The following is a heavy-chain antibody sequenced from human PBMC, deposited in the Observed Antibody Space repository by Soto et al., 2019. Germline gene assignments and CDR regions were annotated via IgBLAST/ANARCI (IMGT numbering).Heavy chain of an antibody. J-gene: IGHJ4*02. CDR1: GFTGSSYW. CDR2: INSDGSST. Sequence: EVQLVESGGGLVQPGGSLRLSCAASGFTGSSYWMHWVRQAPGKGLVWVSRINSDGSSTNYADSVKGRFTISRDNAKNTLYLQMNSLRAEDTAVYHCVSDRRVGAPDDYWGQGTLVTVSS. D-gene: IGHD1-26*01. V-gene: IGHV3-74*01. CDR3: VSDRRVGAPDDY.